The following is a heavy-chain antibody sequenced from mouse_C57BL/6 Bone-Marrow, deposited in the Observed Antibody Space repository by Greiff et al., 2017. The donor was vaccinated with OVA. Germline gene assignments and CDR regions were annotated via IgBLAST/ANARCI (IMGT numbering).Heavy chain of an antibody. CDR2: IYPGDGDT. Sequence: QVQLKESGPELVKPGASVKLSCKASGYAFSSSWMNWVKQRPGKGLEWIGRIYPGDGDTNYNGKFKGKATLTADKSSSTAYMQLSSLTSEDSAVCFCAGLGDTAYWGQGTTLTVSS. V-gene: IGHV1-82*01. CDR3: AGLGDTAY. D-gene: IGHD1-2*01. J-gene: IGHJ2*01. CDR1: GYAFSSSW.